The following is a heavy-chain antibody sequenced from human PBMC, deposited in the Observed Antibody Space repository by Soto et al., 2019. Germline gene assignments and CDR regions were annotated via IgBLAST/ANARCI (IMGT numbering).Heavy chain of an antibody. V-gene: IGHV5-51*01. D-gene: IGHD6-13*01. Sequence: GESLKISCKGSGYTCPSYWIGWVRQMPGKGLEWMGIIYPGDSETRYSPSFQGQVTFSADKSITTAYVQWSSLKASDTAIYYCAAAPVNYSDVDVWGQGTTVTVSS. CDR1: GYTCPSYW. J-gene: IGHJ6*02. CDR2: IYPGDSET. CDR3: AAAPVNYSDVDV.